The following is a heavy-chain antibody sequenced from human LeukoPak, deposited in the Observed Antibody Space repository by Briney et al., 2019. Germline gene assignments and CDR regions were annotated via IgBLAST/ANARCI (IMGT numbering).Heavy chain of an antibody. CDR1: GYTFTSYG. D-gene: IGHD2-2*01. CDR3: ARDVGPGSLESTDNWFDP. Sequence: RASVKVSCKASGYTFTSYGISWVRQAPGQGLEWMGWISAYNGNTNYAQKLQGRVTMTTDTSTSTAYMELRSLRSDDTAVYYCARDVGPGSLESTDNWFDPWGQGTLVTVSS. V-gene: IGHV1-18*01. J-gene: IGHJ5*02. CDR2: ISAYNGNT.